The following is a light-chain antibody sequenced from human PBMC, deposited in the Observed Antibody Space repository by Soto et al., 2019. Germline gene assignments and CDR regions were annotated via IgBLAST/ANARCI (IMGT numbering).Light chain of an antibody. CDR1: QSFASS. Sequence: DIVLTLSPATLSASPWERVTLSWRASQSFASSVAWYQQKPGQAPRLILYGASTRATGFPARFSGSGSGTEFTLTIICLQSEDFAVYLCQLDHVWPITFGQGARLEIK. V-gene: IGKV3-15*01. CDR3: QLDHVWPIT. J-gene: IGKJ5*01. CDR2: GAS.